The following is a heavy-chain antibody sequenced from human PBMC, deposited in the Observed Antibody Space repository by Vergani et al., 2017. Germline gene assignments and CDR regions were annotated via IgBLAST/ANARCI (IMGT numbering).Heavy chain of an antibody. CDR2: ISPDGFST. Sequence: QVQLVQSGAEVGKPGASVKISCKASGYTFTAYYMHWVRQAPEQGLEWVGVISPDGFSTFYAQKFQGRVTITRDTSTSTVYVEVTSLRSDDTAVYYCAREPPLTGFFDYWGQGTLVTVSS. CDR3: AREPPLTGFFDY. CDR1: GYTFTAYY. D-gene: IGHD3-9*01. V-gene: IGHV1-46*03. J-gene: IGHJ4*02.